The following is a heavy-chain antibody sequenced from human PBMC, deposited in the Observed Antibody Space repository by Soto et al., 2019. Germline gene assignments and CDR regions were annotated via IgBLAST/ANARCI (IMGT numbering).Heavy chain of an antibody. Sequence: PSETLSLTCAVYGVSFSGYDLSWIRQPPGKGLEWIGEINHSGSTNYNPSLKSRVTISVDTSKNQFSLKLSSVTAADTAVYYCARGRGGFITIFGVVTLYYYYGMDVWGQGTTVTVSS. D-gene: IGHD3-3*01. CDR3: ARGRGGFITIFGVVTLYYYYGMDV. J-gene: IGHJ6*02. CDR2: INHSGST. CDR1: GVSFSGYD. V-gene: IGHV4-34*01.